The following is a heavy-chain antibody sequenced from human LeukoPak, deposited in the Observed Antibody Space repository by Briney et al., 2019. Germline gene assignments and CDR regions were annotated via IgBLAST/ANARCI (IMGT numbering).Heavy chain of an antibody. Sequence: GASVKVSCKASGYTCTSYGISWVRQAPGQGLEWMGWISAYNGNTNYAQKLQGRVTMTTDTSTSTAYMELRSLRSDDTAVYYCARDRGRYCSSTSCPLGYWGQGTLVTVSS. J-gene: IGHJ4*02. D-gene: IGHD2-2*01. V-gene: IGHV1-18*01. CDR3: ARDRGRYCSSTSCPLGY. CDR1: GYTCTSYG. CDR2: ISAYNGNT.